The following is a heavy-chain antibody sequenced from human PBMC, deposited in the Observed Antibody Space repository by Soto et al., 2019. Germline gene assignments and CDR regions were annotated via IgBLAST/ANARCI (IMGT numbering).Heavy chain of an antibody. Sequence: SETLSLTCAVYGGSFSGYSSSWIRRPPGKGLEWIGEINHSGSTNYNPSLKSRVTISVDTSKNQFSLKLSSVTAADTAVYCCARVRGSGWIDYWGQGTLVTVS. J-gene: IGHJ4*02. V-gene: IGHV4-34*01. CDR2: INHSGST. CDR1: GGSFSGYS. CDR3: ARVRGSGWIDY. D-gene: IGHD6-19*01.